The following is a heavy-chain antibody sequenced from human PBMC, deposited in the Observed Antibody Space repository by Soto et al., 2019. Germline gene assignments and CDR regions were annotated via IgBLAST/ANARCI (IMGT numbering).Heavy chain of an antibody. CDR1: GGSFDDFY. CDR2: ISQHGGT. D-gene: IGHD2-8*02. V-gene: IGHV4-34*02. CDR3: ARGQLVWYGDLTPYHRDMDV. Sequence: QVHLQQWGAGLLRPSETLSLTCAFYGGSFDDFYWTGVRQSPGKGLEWVGEISQHGGTNYSPSRASRVSISVDTSKNQFSLRLRSVTAADAGLYYCARGQLVWYGDLTPYHRDMDVWGQGTAVTVSS. J-gene: IGHJ6*02.